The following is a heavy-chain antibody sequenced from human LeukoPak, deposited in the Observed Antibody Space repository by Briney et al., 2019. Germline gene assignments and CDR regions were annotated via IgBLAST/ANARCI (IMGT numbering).Heavy chain of an antibody. CDR1: GFTFSDSA. V-gene: IGHV3-73*01. D-gene: IGHD3-10*01. J-gene: IGHJ4*02. CDR3: ANRGDQHY. CDR2: IRSKANSYAT. Sequence: QSGGSLRLSCAASGFTFSDSAMHWVRQASGKGLEWVGRIRSKANSYATAYAASVEGRFIISRDDSKNTVCLQMNSLKTDDTAVYYCANRGDQHYWGQGTLVTVSS.